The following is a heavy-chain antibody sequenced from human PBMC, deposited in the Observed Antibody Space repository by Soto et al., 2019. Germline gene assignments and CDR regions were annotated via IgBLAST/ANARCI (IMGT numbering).Heavy chain of an antibody. CDR3: ASAGEITMIVPGQY. Sequence: QLQLQESGPGLVKPSETLSLTCTVSGGSISSSSYYWGWIRQPPGKGLEWIGSIYYSGSTYYNPSLKSRVTISVDTSKNQFSLKLSSVTAADTAVYYCASAGEITMIVPGQYWGQGTLVTVSS. J-gene: IGHJ4*02. D-gene: IGHD3-22*01. CDR1: GGSISSSSYY. CDR2: IYYSGST. V-gene: IGHV4-39*01.